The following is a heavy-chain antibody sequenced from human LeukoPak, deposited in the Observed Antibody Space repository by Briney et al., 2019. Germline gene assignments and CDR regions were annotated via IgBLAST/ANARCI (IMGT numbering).Heavy chain of an antibody. D-gene: IGHD2-2*01. CDR1: GGSISSGSYY. Sequence: SETLSLTCTVSGGSISSGSYYWSWIRQSAGKGLEWIGRIYTSGSTNYNPSLKSRVTISVDTSKNQFSLKLSSVTAADTAVYYCARARGYCSSTSCLYYYYYMDVWGKGTTVTVSS. CDR2: IYTSGST. V-gene: IGHV4-61*02. J-gene: IGHJ6*03. CDR3: ARARGYCSSTSCLYYYYYMDV.